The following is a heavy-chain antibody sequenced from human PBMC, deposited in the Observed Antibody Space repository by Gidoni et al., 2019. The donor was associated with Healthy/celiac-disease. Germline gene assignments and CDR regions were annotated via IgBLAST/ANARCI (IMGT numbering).Heavy chain of an antibody. D-gene: IGHD2-15*01. CDR3: ARGQGRGGYFDY. CDR1: GGSFSGYY. CDR2: INHSGST. Sequence: QVQLQQWGAGLLKTSETLSLTCAVYGGSFSGYYWSWIRQPPGKGLEWMGEINHSGSTNYNPSLKSRVTISVDTSKNQFSLKLSSVTAADSAVYYCARGQGRGGYFDYWGQGTLVTVSS. J-gene: IGHJ4*02. V-gene: IGHV4-34*01.